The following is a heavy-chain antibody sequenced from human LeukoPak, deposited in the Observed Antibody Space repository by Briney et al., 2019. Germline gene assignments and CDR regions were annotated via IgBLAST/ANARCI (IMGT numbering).Heavy chain of an antibody. V-gene: IGHV4-28*03. D-gene: IGHD3-22*01. CDR2: IYYSGST. Sequence: SETLSLPWTVSGYYICPTFWWVCIPQPPGKGLVGIGYIYYSGSTNYNPSFKSRVTMSVDTSKNQFSLKLSSVTAADTAVYYCARDSPNYYDSSGYSTFDYWGQGTLVTVSS. J-gene: IGHJ4*02. CDR3: ARDSPNYYDSSGYSTFDY. CDR1: GYYICPTFW.